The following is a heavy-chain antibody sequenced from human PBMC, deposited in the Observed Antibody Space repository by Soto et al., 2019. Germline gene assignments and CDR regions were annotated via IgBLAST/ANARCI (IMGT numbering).Heavy chain of an antibody. CDR2: IIPLFGTT. V-gene: IGHV1-69*13. J-gene: IGHJ4*02. CDR1: GGTFSSYA. D-gene: IGHD3-16*02. Sequence: SVKVSCKAFGGTFSSYAISWVRQAPGQGLEWMGGIIPLFGTTNYAPKFQGRVAITADERARTAYMDLSSLKSEDTAVYYCATNNRASYHFDYWGQGTLVTVSS. CDR3: ATNNRASYHFDY.